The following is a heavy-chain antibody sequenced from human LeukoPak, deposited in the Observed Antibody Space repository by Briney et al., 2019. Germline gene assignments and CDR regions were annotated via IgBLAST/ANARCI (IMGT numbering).Heavy chain of an antibody. CDR3: ARDRPMVRGVNRFDP. Sequence: SETLSLTCTVSGGSISSYYWSWIRQPAGKGLEWIGHIYTSGSPNYNPSLKSRVAMSIDTSKNQFSLKLSSVTAADTAVYYCARDRPMVRGVNRFDPWGQGTLVTVSS. CDR1: GGSISSYY. J-gene: IGHJ5*02. V-gene: IGHV4-4*07. D-gene: IGHD3-10*01. CDR2: IYTSGSP.